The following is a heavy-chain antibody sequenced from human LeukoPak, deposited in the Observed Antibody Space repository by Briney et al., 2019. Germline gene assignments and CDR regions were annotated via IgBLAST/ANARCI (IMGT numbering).Heavy chain of an antibody. CDR2: INPNSGGT. Sequence: ASVKVSCKASGYTFTGYYMHWVRQAPGQGLEWMGRINPNSGGTNYAQKFQGSVTMTRDTSISTAYMELSRLRAADTAVYYCARGYCSGGSCPTFFDYWGQGTLVTVSS. D-gene: IGHD2-15*01. V-gene: IGHV1-2*06. CDR1: GYTFTGYY. CDR3: ARGYCSGGSCPTFFDY. J-gene: IGHJ4*02.